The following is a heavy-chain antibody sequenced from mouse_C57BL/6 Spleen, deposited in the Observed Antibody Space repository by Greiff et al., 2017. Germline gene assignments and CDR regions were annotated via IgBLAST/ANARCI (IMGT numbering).Heavy chain of an antibody. CDR3: ARTYYGLWYIDD. J-gene: IGHJ1*03. D-gene: IGHD2-10*01. Sequence: QVQLQQSGAELARPGASVKMSCKASGYTFTSYTMHWVKQRPGQGLEWIGYSIPSSGYTKYNQKFKDKATLTADKSSSTAYMQLSSLTSEDSAVYYCARTYYGLWYIDDWGTGTTVTVSS. CDR2: SIPSSGYT. V-gene: IGHV1-4*01. CDR1: GYTFTSYT.